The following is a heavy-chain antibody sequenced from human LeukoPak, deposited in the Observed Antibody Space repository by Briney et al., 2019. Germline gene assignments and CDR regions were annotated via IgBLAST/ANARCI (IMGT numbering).Heavy chain of an antibody. Sequence: GGSLRLSCAASGFTFSSYGMHWVRQAPGKGLEWVAVISYDGSNKYYADSVKGRFTISRDNSKNTLYLQMNSLRAEDTAVYYCAKDREGNWALDYWGQGTLVTVSS. CDR1: GFTFSSYG. CDR2: ISYDGSNK. V-gene: IGHV3-30*18. J-gene: IGHJ4*02. CDR3: AKDREGNWALDY. D-gene: IGHD7-27*01.